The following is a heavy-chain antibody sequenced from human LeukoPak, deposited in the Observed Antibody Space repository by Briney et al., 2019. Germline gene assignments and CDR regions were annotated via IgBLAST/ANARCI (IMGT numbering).Heavy chain of an antibody. J-gene: IGHJ6*02. Sequence: GGSLRLSCAASGFTLSNYWMHWVRQAPGKGLVWVSRINADGRSASYADSVKGRFTISRDNAKNTLYLQMNSLRAEDTAMYYCARDYGRSRDYGMDVWGQGTTVTVSS. CDR1: GFTLSNYW. D-gene: IGHD3-10*01. CDR2: INADGRSA. CDR3: ARDYGRSRDYGMDV. V-gene: IGHV3-74*01.